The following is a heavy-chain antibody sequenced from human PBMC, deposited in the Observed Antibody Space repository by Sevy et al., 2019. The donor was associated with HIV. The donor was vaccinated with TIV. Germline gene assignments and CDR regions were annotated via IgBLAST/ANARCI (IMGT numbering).Heavy chain of an antibody. J-gene: IGHJ4*02. D-gene: IGHD2-8*01. CDR1: GFTFTLYA. CDR2: ISYSGTNK. CDR3: ARVAVDYCTDVWYHRFDY. Sequence: GGSLRLSCAASGFTFTLYAIHWVRQAPGKGLEWVALISYSGTNKYYADSVKGRFTISRDDSKNKAYLQMNNLRTDDTAVYSGARVAVDYCTDVWYHRFDYWGQGTQVTVSS. V-gene: IGHV3-30-3*01.